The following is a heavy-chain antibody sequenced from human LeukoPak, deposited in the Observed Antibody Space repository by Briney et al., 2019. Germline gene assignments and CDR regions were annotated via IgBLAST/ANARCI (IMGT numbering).Heavy chain of an antibody. CDR2: INSDGSST. D-gene: IGHD2-15*01. CDR3: ARAHQDIVVVVADY. Sequence: GGSLRLSCAASGFTFSSYWMHWVRQAPGKGLVWVSRINSDGSSTRYADSVKGRFTISRDNTKNTVYLQMNSLRAEDTAVYYCARAHQDIVVVVADYWGQGTLVTVSS. V-gene: IGHV3-74*01. CDR1: GFTFSSYW. J-gene: IGHJ4*02.